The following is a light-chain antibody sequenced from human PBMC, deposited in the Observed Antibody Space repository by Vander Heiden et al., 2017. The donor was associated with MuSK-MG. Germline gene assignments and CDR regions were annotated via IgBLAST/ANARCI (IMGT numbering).Light chain of an antibody. CDR1: QSVSSS. J-gene: IGKJ2*01. V-gene: IGKV3-15*01. CDR3: QQYSTWPPYT. Sequence: EIVMTQSPATLSVSPGERATLSCRASQSVSSSLAWYQQKPGQAPRLLIYGASTRATGIPARFSGSGSVTEFTLTISSLQSEDFAVYYCQQYSTWPPYTFGQGTKLEIK. CDR2: GAS.